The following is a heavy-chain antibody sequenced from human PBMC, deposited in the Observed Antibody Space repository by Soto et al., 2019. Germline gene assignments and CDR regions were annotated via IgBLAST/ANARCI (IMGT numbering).Heavy chain of an antibody. CDR3: TTQWASLPYYYDSSGYYGGAFDI. J-gene: IGHJ3*02. V-gene: IGHV3-15*07. CDR2: IKSKTDGGTT. D-gene: IGHD3-22*01. Sequence: GGSLRLSCAASGFTFSNAWMNWVRQAPGKGLEWVGRIKSKTDGGTTDYAAPVKGRFTISRDDSKNTLYLQMNSLKTEDTAVYYCTTQWASLPYYYDSSGYYGGAFDIWGQGTMVTVSS. CDR1: GFTFSNAW.